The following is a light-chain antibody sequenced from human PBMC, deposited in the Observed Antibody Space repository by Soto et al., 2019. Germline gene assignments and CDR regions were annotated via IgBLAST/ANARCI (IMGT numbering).Light chain of an antibody. V-gene: IGLV1-47*01. CDR1: ISNIGTNY. J-gene: IGLJ1*01. CDR3: ATWGDTVRSYV. CDR2: RDN. Sequence: QSVLTQPPSVSGTPGQRVTISCSGGISNIGTNYVHWFQQLPGTAPKVLSNRDNQRPSGVPDRFSGSKSGTSASLAISGLRSEDEAGYYWATWGDTVRSYVFGTGTKLTVL.